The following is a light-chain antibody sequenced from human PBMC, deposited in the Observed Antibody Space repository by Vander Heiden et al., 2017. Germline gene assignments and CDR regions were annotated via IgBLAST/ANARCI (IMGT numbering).Light chain of an antibody. CDR2: ATS. V-gene: IGKV1-8*01. CDR1: QGISSY. J-gene: IGKJ1*01. Sequence: AIRMTQSPSSFSASTGDRVTITCRASQGISSYLAWYQQKPGKAPKLLIYATSTLQSGVPSRFSGSGSVTDFTLTISCLQSEDFATYYCQQYYSTPETFGQGTKVEIK. CDR3: QQYYSTPET.